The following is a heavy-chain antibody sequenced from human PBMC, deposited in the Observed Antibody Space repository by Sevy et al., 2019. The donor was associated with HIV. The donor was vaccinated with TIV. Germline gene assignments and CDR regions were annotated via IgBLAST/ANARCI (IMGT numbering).Heavy chain of an antibody. CDR2: INPDSGGP. CDR1: GYTFTGYY. CDR3: VRDDRDGYFEY. J-gene: IGHJ4*02. Sequence: ASVKVSCKASGYTFTGYYMHWVRQAPGQGLQWRGWINPDSGGPNYAPKFQGRVTLTRDTSMSTAYMELSRLKSDDTAVYYCVRDDRDGYFEYWGQGTLVTVSS. V-gene: IGHV1-2*02.